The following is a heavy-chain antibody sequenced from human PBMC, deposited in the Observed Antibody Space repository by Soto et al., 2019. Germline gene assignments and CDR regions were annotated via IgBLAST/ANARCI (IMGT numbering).Heavy chain of an antibody. D-gene: IGHD3-22*01. CDR2: IYYSGST. V-gene: IGHV4-31*03. J-gene: IGHJ4*02. Sequence: SETLSLTCTVSGGSISSGGYYLSLIRQHPGKGLEWIGYIYYSGSTYYNPSLKSRVTISVDTSKNQFSLKLSSVTAADTAVYYCARVFRYDSSGYYRTFDYWGQGTLVTVSS. CDR1: GGSISSGGYY. CDR3: ARVFRYDSSGYYRTFDY.